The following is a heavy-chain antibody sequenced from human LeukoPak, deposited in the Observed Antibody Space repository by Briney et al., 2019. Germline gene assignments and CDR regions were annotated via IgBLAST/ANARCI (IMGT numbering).Heavy chain of an antibody. Sequence: GGSLRLSCAASGFSISNYEMNWVRQAPGKGLEWVSYISSSGSTTYYADSVKGRFTISRDNAENSLYLQMNSLRAEDTAVYYCARGNYYENSGYWVLSAFDIWGQGTMVTVSS. V-gene: IGHV3-48*03. D-gene: IGHD3-22*01. J-gene: IGHJ3*02. CDR1: GFSISNYE. CDR3: ARGNYYENSGYWVLSAFDI. CDR2: ISSSGSTT.